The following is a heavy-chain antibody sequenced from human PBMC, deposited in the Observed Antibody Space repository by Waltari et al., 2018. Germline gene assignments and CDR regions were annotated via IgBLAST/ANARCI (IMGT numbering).Heavy chain of an antibody. CDR3: ARHEIAVAPGY. V-gene: IGHV4-38-2*01. CDR2: IHHSGST. Sequence: QVQLQESGPGLVKPSETLSLTCAVSGYSISSGYYWGWIRQPPGKGLEWIGSIHHSGSTYYSPALKSRVTLSVETSKNQCSLKLSSVTAADTAVYYCARHEIAVAPGYWGQGTLVTVSS. CDR1: GYSISSGYY. D-gene: IGHD6-19*01. J-gene: IGHJ4*02.